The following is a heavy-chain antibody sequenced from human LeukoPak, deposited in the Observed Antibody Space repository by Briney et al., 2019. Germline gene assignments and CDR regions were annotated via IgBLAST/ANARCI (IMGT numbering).Heavy chain of an antibody. V-gene: IGHV3-7*01. Sequence: HPGGSLRLSCAASGFSFTSYWMSWVRQAPGEGLQWVGNLNQPGTGKQYVDSVKGRFTISGDNAKNLLYLEMDGLRAEDTAVYYCAKGRLDPNLVLDYWGQGTLVTVSS. CDR3: AKGRLDPNLVLDY. D-gene: IGHD6-13*01. CDR1: GFSFTSYW. CDR2: LNQPGTGK. J-gene: IGHJ4*02.